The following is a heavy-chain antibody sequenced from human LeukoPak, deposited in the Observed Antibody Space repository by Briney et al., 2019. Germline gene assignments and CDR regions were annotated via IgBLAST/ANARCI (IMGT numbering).Heavy chain of an antibody. Sequence: PSETLSLTCTVSGGSISSYYWSWIRQPPGKGLEWIGYIYYSGSTNYNPSLKSRVTISVDTSKNQFSLKLSSVTAADTAVYYCAGDRVDTDASDIWGQGTMVTVSS. V-gene: IGHV4-59*01. CDR1: GGSISSYY. D-gene: IGHD5-18*01. CDR2: IYYSGST. J-gene: IGHJ3*02. CDR3: AGDRVDTDASDI.